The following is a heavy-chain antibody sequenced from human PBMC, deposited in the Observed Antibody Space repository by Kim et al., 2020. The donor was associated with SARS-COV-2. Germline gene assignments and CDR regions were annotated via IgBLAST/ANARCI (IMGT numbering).Heavy chain of an antibody. J-gene: IGHJ4*02. CDR2: INHSGST. CDR3: ARHRHGYCSSTSCYVGAYYFDH. D-gene: IGHD2-2*01. Sequence: SETLSLTCAVYGGSFSGYYWSWIRQPPGKGLEWIGEINHSGSTNYNPSLKSRVTISVDTSKNQFSLKLSAVTAADTAVYYCARHRHGYCSSTSCYVGAYYFDHWGQRTLVTVSS. V-gene: IGHV4-34*01. CDR1: GGSFSGYY.